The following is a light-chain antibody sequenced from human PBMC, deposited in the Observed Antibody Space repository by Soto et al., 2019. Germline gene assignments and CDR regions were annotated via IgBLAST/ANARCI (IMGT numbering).Light chain of an antibody. V-gene: IGKV3-15*01. Sequence: MVITQSPSTLSVSHGERATLSCRASQSVSSNLAWYQQKPGQAPRLLIYGASTRATGIPARFSGSGSGTEFTLTISSLQSEDFAVYYCQQYNNWPPWTFGQGTKVDIK. CDR1: QSVSSN. CDR3: QQYNNWPPWT. J-gene: IGKJ1*01. CDR2: GAS.